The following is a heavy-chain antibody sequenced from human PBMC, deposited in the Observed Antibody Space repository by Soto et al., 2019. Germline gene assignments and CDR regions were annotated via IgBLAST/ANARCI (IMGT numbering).Heavy chain of an antibody. Sequence: QVQLQESGPGLVEPSQTLSLTCTVSGGSIRNAFYYWSWIRQPPVKGLERIGHIYNSGSTYSNPSLKSRVTISIDTSKNQCSLKLNSVTAADTAVYYCARGPSGDKVDYWGQGPLVTVSS. CDR1: GGSIRNAFYY. CDR3: ARGPSGDKVDY. V-gene: IGHV4-30-4*01. CDR2: IYNSGST. D-gene: IGHD1-26*01. J-gene: IGHJ4*02.